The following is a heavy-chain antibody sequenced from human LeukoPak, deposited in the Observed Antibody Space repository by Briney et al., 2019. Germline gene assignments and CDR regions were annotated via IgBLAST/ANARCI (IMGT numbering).Heavy chain of an antibody. CDR3: ARGGDIVATLPEFDY. J-gene: IGHJ4*02. V-gene: IGHV5-10-1*01. D-gene: IGHD5-12*01. Sequence: GESLPISCKGSGSIFTSYSISWVRKLPGKGLERMGWIDPSDSYTNYSPSFQGHVTISAGKSISTAYLQWSSLKASDTAMYYCARGGDIVATLPEFDYWGQGTLVTVSS. CDR1: GSIFTSYS. CDR2: IDPSDSYT.